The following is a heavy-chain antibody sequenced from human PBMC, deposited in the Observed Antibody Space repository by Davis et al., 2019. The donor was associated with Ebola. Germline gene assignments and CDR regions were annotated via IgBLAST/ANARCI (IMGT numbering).Heavy chain of an antibody. CDR1: GYTFTSYG. J-gene: IGHJ3*02. Sequence: AASVKVSCKASGYTFTSYGTSWVRQAPGQGLEWMGWISGYSGNTNYAQKFQGRVTMTTDRSGSTVYMELRGLRSDDTAVYYCARPVFGDRDAFDIWGQGTLVTVSS. D-gene: IGHD2-21*01. V-gene: IGHV1-18*01. CDR3: ARPVFGDRDAFDI. CDR2: ISGYSGNT.